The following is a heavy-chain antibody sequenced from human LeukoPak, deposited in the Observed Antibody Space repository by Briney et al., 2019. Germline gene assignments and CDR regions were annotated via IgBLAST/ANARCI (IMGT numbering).Heavy chain of an antibody. CDR2: IYYSGST. D-gene: IGHD3-22*01. CDR1: GGSISSSNW. Sequence: PSETLSLTCAVSGGSISSSNWWSWVRQPPGKGLEWIGYIYYSGSTNYNPSLKSRVTISVDTSKNHFSLKLSSVTAADTAVYYCARRVHYYDTSGYSYYFDYWGQGTLVTVSS. V-gene: IGHV4-4*02. J-gene: IGHJ4*02. CDR3: ARRVHYYDTSGYSYYFDY.